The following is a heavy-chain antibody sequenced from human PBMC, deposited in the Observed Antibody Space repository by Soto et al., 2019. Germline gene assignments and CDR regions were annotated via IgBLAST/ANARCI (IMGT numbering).Heavy chain of an antibody. CDR2: VSGNGRTT. CDR1: GFIFSNYA. Sequence: CLRLSCAGSGFIFSNYAVSWVRQAPGKGLEWVSAVSGNGRTTYYADSAKGRFSISRDNSKNTVYLLMNSLRAGDTAVYDCAKDGDYYCFWSGYGLDLWGQGTTVTVSS. J-gene: IGHJ6*02. CDR3: AKDGDYYCFWSGYGLDL. D-gene: IGHD3-3*01. V-gene: IGHV3-23*01.